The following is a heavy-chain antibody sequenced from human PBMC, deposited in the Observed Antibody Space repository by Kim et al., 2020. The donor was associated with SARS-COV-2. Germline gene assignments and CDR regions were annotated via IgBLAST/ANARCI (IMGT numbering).Heavy chain of an antibody. CDR3: ARYCSGGSCYSAIDYYYYGMDV. V-gene: IGHV1-18*01. J-gene: IGHJ6*02. D-gene: IGHD2-15*01. CDR2: ISAYNGNT. CDR1: GYTFTSYG. Sequence: ASVKVSCKASGYTFTSYGISWVRQAPGQGLEWMGWISAYNGNTNYAQKLQGRVTMTTDTSTSTAYMELRSLRSDDTAVYYCARYCSGGSCYSAIDYYYYGMDVWGQGTTVTVSS.